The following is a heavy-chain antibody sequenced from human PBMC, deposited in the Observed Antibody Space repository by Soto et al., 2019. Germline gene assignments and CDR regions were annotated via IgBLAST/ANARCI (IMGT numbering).Heavy chain of an antibody. Sequence: ASETLSLTCTVSSGSISTYYWSWIRQPPGKGMEWIGYIYYTGSTNYNPSLKTRVAISMDTSKNQFSLNLSSVTAADTAVYYCARVNAAHSSYYGMDVWGQGTTVTVS. CDR2: IYYTGST. V-gene: IGHV4-59*01. J-gene: IGHJ6*02. CDR3: ARVNAAHSSYYGMDV. D-gene: IGHD6-25*01. CDR1: SGSISTYY.